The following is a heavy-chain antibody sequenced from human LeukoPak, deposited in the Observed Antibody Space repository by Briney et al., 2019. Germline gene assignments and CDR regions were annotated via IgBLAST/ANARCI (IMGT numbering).Heavy chain of an antibody. CDR3: TRDIGDFVSDF. D-gene: IGHD2-21*02. Sequence: SETLSLTCTVSGGSISSSYYYWGWIRQPPGKGLEWIGSIYYSGSTYYNPSLKSRVTISVDTSKNQFSLKLRSVTAADTAVYYCTRDIGDFVSDFWGQGTLVTVSS. CDR2: IYYSGST. CDR1: GGSISSSYYY. V-gene: IGHV4-39*02. J-gene: IGHJ4*02.